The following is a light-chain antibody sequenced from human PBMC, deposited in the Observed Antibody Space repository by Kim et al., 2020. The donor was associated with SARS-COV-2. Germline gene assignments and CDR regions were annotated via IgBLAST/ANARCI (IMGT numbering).Light chain of an antibody. CDR1: QNISTY. Sequence: SASVGDRVTHPCRASQNISTYLAWYQQKVGKAPKLLICDASSLETGVPSRFSGAGSGTEFSLTISSLQSVDFATYYCQQYNSYPFTFGQGTRLEI. J-gene: IGKJ2*01. CDR3: QQYNSYPFT. CDR2: DAS. V-gene: IGKV1-5*01.